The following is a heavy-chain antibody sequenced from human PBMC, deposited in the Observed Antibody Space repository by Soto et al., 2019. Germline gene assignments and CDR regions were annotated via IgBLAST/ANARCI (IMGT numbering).Heavy chain of an antibody. J-gene: IGHJ4*02. D-gene: IGHD1-1*01. CDR2: ITGSSSST. Sequence: VRLVQSGGGLAKPGESLRLSCEASGFTFSYFTMNWVRQAPGKGLEWVSSITGSSSSTYYTDSVQGRFSISRDNAKNTLFLEMNSLRAEDTAVYYCARISIQEEYYFDYWGQGVLVTVSS. V-gene: IGHV3-21*01. CDR1: GFTFSYFT. CDR3: ARISIQEEYYFDY.